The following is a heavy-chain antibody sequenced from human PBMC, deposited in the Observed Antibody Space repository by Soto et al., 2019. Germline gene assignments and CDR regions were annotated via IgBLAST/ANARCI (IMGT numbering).Heavy chain of an antibody. CDR2: IYSGGST. CDR3: ASRGRHYYDSGGYYFPFDY. Sequence: PXGALRVSCAASGFTVSSNDMSWVRQAPGKGLDWVSVIYSGGSTYYADSVKCRFTISGDNSKNTLYLQMNSLRAEDTAVYYCASRGRHYYDSGGYYFPFDYWGQGTLVTVSS. J-gene: IGHJ4*02. V-gene: IGHV3-53*01. CDR1: GFTVSSND. D-gene: IGHD3-22*01.